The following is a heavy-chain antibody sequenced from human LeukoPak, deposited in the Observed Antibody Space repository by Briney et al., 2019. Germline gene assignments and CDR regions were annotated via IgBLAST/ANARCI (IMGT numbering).Heavy chain of an antibody. CDR1: GPTFSGYA. CDR2: ISSTGGST. V-gene: IGHV3-23*01. D-gene: IGHD1-26*01. CDR3: ANTVDGTYHAAFDV. J-gene: IGHJ3*01. Sequence: PGGSLRLSCAASGPTFSGYALSWVRQAPGKGLDWVSTISSTGGSTFFADSVKGRFTISRDNSENTLYLEMNSLRVEDTAMYYCANTVDGTYHAAFDVWGLGTMVAVSS.